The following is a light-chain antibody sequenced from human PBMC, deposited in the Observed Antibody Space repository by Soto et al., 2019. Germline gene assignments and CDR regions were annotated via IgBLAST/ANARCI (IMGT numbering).Light chain of an antibody. CDR1: QSISSW. CDR3: QQYNTYPLT. V-gene: IGKV1-5*03. CDR2: TAS. Sequence: DIQMTQSPSTLSGSVGDRVTITCRASQSISSWLAWYQQKPGKAPKLLIYTASSLVSGVPSRFGGSGSGTEFTLTISSLQPDDFATYYCQQYNTYPLTFGGGTKVDIK. J-gene: IGKJ4*01.